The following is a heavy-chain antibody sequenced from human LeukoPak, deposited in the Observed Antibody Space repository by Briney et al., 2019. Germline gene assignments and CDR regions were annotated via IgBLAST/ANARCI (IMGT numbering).Heavy chain of an antibody. Sequence: GGSLRLSCAASGFTFSSYAMHWVRQAPGKGLEWVAVISYDGSNKYYADSVKGRFTISRDNSKNTLYLQMNSLRAEDTAVYYCARSGNYDFWSGYYPPLFFDYWGQGILVTASS. V-gene: IGHV3-30-3*01. CDR2: ISYDGSNK. D-gene: IGHD3-3*01. CDR3: ARSGNYDFWSGYYPPLFFDY. CDR1: GFTFSSYA. J-gene: IGHJ4*02.